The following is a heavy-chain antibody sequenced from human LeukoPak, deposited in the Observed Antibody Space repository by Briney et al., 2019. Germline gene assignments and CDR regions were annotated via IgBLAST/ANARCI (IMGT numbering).Heavy chain of an antibody. CDR2: INPNSGGT. CDR1: GYTFTGYY. D-gene: IGHD6-19*01. V-gene: IGHV1-2*02. CDR3: ARGVAGTPLTDY. Sequence: ASVKVSCKASGYTFTGYYMHWVRQAPGQGLEWMGWINPNSGGTNYAQKFQGRVTMTRDTSISIAYMELSRLRSDDTAVYYCARGVAGTPLTDYWGQGTLVTVSS. J-gene: IGHJ4*02.